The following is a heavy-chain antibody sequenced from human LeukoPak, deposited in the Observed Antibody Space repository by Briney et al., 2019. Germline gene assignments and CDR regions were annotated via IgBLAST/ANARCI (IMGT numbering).Heavy chain of an antibody. D-gene: IGHD6-19*01. CDR2: IDWDDDK. J-gene: IGHJ4*02. CDR3: TRISPWPKRTAVARDF. Sequence: SGPALVKPTQTLTLTCTFSGFSLSTPGMCVTWFRQSPGMALEWLARIDWDDDKYYSTSLKTRLTISKDTSKDQVVLTLTNMDPVDTATYYCTRISPWPKRTAVARDFWGQGTLVTVSS. CDR1: GFSLSTPGMC. V-gene: IGHV2-70*11.